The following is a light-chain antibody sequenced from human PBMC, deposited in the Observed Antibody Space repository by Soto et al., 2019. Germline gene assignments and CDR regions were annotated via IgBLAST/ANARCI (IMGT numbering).Light chain of an antibody. V-gene: IGLV1-40*01. CDR3: QSYDSSLDRV. Sequence: QSVLTQPPSVSGAPGQRVTISCTGSSSNIGAGYDVHWYQQLPGTAPKLLMYGNSNRPSGVPDRLSGSKSGTSASLAITGLQAEDEGDYYCQSYDSSLDRVFGGGTKVTVL. J-gene: IGLJ2*01. CDR2: GNS. CDR1: SSNIGAGYD.